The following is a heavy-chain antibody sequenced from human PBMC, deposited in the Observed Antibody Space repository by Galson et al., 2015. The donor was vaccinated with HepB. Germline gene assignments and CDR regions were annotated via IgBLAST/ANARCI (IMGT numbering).Heavy chain of an antibody. D-gene: IGHD3-10*01. J-gene: IGHJ5*02. CDR1: GGSISSSSYY. CDR2: IYYSGST. V-gene: IGHV4-39*01. Sequence: SETLSLTCTVSGGSISSSSYYWGWIRQPPGTGLEWIGSIYYSGSTYYNPSLKSRVTISVDTSKNQFSLKLSSVTAADTAVYYCARPLRGYGSGRAPFDPWGQGTLVTVSS. CDR3: ARPLRGYGSGRAPFDP.